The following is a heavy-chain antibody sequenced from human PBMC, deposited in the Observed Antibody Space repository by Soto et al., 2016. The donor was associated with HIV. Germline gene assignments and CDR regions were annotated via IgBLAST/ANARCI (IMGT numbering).Heavy chain of an antibody. CDR2: INKDGSTT. V-gene: IGHV3-74*01. CDR1: GFSSSNYW. CDR3: SRDTFGPDDY. J-gene: IGHJ4*02. D-gene: IGHD3-16*01. Sequence: EVQLVESGGGLVQPGGSLRLSCAASGFSSSNYWMHWVRQAPGKGLVWVSRINKDGSTTTYADSVRGRFTISRDYAKNTLYLQMSTLRVEDTAVYYCSRDTFGPDDYWGQGTLVTVSS.